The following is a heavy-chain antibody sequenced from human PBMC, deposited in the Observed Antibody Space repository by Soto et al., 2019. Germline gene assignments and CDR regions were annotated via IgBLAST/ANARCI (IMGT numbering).Heavy chain of an antibody. CDR1: GFTFSSYG. D-gene: IGHD5-12*01. CDR2: ISYDGSNK. CDR3: AKGGRWLQLQAFDI. Sequence: SLRLSCAASGFTFSSYGMHWVRQAPGKGLEWVAVISYDGSNKYYADSVKGRFTISRDNSKNTLYLQMNSLRAEDTAVYYCAKGGRWLQLQAFDIWGQGTMVTVSS. J-gene: IGHJ3*02. V-gene: IGHV3-30*18.